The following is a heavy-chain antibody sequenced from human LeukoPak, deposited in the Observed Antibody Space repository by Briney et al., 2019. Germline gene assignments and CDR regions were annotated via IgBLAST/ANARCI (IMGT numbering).Heavy chain of an antibody. V-gene: IGHV3-49*04. Sequence: GRSLRLSCIGSGLNFGDYAMTWVRQAPGKGLEWVGFIRSKAFGATTESVASVKGRFSISRDDSKTIAYLQMNSLKAEDTAIYYCTRARGGYTSGIDYWGQGTLVTVSS. CDR3: TRARGGYTSGIDY. CDR2: IRSKAFGATT. D-gene: IGHD6-19*01. J-gene: IGHJ4*02. CDR1: GLNFGDYA.